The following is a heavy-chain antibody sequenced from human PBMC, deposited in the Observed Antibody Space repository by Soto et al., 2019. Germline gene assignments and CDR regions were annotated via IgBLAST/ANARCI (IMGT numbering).Heavy chain of an antibody. J-gene: IGHJ6*03. D-gene: IGHD5-12*01. V-gene: IGHV3-21*01. CDR3: AGGSEWLRFSMDYYYYYYMDV. CDR1: GFTFSRYS. Sequence: GGSLRLSCAASGFTFSRYSMNWVLQAPWKGLEWVSSISSSSSYIYYAGSVKGRFTISRDNAKNSLYLQMNSLRAEDTAVYYCAGGSEWLRFSMDYYYYYYMDVWGKGTTVTVSS. CDR2: ISSSSSYI.